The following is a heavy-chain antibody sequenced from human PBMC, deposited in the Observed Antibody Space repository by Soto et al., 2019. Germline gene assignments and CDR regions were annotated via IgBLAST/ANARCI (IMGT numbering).Heavy chain of an antibody. D-gene: IGHD1-26*01. V-gene: IGHV1-69*02. J-gene: IGHJ6*03. Sequence: QVQLVQSGAEVKKPGSSVKVSCKASGGTFSSYTISWVRQAPGQGLEWMGRIIPILGIANYAQKFQGRVTITADKSTSTAYMELSSLRSEDTAVYYCARALWGPKPYYYYMDVWGKGTTVTVSS. CDR2: IIPILGIA. CDR3: ARALWGPKPYYYYMDV. CDR1: GGTFSSYT.